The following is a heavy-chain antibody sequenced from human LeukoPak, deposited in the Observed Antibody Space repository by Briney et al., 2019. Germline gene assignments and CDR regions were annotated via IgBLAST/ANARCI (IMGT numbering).Heavy chain of an antibody. D-gene: IGHD2-15*01. Sequence: SETLSLTCAVYGGSFSGYYWSWIRQPPGKGLEWIGEINHSGSTNYNPSLKSRVTISVDTSKNQFSLKLSSVTAADTAVYYCASRGDYYGMDVWGQGTTVTVSS. CDR3: ASRGDYYGMDV. J-gene: IGHJ6*02. CDR1: GGSFSGYY. V-gene: IGHV4-34*01. CDR2: INHSGST.